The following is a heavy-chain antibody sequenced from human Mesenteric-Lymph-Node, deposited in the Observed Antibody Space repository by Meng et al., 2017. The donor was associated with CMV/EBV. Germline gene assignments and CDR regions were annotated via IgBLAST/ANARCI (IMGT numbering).Heavy chain of an antibody. Sequence: GESLKISCAASGFTLRSYGMHWVRQAPGKGLEWVAFIGYDGSKKYHVDSVKGRFTISRDNSKNTLYLQMNSLRAEDTAVYYCAKNQYDSSGPYGMDVWGQGTTVTVSS. D-gene: IGHD3-22*01. CDR2: IGYDGSKK. V-gene: IGHV3-30*02. CDR3: AKNQYDSSGPYGMDV. J-gene: IGHJ6*02. CDR1: GFTLRSYG.